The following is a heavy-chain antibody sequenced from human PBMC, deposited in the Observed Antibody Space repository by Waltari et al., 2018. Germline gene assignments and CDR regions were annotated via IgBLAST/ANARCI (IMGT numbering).Heavy chain of an antibody. CDR3: SRHDPLDY. V-gene: IGHV3-73*01. Sequence: EEQMVESGGDLVQPGGSLKLSCAASGFIFSDSAITWVRQAPGKGLEWVGRVRTKTNNYATAYGAAVKGRFTISRDDSRNVAYLQMNSLKTEDTALYYCSRHDPLDYWGQGTLVTVSS. CDR1: GFIFSDSA. J-gene: IGHJ4*02. CDR2: VRTKTNNYAT.